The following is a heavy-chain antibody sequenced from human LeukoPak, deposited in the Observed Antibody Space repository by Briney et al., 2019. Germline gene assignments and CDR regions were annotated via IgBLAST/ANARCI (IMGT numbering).Heavy chain of an antibody. V-gene: IGHV1-8*01. CDR3: ARTPPPTIVGAHYSDN. D-gene: IGHD1-26*01. J-gene: IGHJ4*02. CDR1: GYTFTSYD. CDR2: MNPNSGNT. Sequence: GASVKVSCKASGYTFTSYDINWVRQATGQGLEWMGWMNPNSGNTGYAQKFQGRVTMTRNTSISTAYMELSSLRSEDTAVYYCARTPPPTIVGAHYSDNWGQGTLVTVSS.